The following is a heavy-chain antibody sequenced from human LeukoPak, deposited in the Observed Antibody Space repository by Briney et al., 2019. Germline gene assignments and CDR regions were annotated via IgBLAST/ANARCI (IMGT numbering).Heavy chain of an antibody. J-gene: IGHJ4*02. Sequence: GGSLRLSCAAPGFTFDDYGMSWVRQAPGKGLEWVSGINWNGGRTAYADSVKGRFTISRDNAKNSLYLQMNSLRAEDTALYYCARGTLKAAATDFDYWGQGTLVTVSS. CDR1: GFTFDDYG. CDR2: INWNGGRT. D-gene: IGHD6-13*01. CDR3: ARGTLKAAATDFDY. V-gene: IGHV3-20*04.